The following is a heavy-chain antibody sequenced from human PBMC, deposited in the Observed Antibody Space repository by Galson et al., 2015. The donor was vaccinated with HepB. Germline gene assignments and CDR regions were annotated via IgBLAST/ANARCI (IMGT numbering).Heavy chain of an antibody. CDR3: ARHLGIRIRGSKYSSGLDS. V-gene: IGHV5-10-1*01. CDR2: IDPSDSYT. CDR1: GYSFTSYW. J-gene: IGHJ4*02. D-gene: IGHD6-19*01. Sequence: QSGAEVKKPGESLRISCKGSGYSFTSYWISWVRQMPGKGLEWMGRIDPSDSYTNYSPSFQGHVTISADKSISTAYLQWSSLKASDTAMYYCARHLGIRIRGSKYSSGLDSWGQGTLVTVSS.